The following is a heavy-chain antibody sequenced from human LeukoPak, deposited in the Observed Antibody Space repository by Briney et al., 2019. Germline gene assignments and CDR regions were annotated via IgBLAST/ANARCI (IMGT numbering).Heavy chain of an antibody. CDR1: GPSISSGHY. Sequence: SETLSLTCAVSGPSISSGHYWAWIRQPPGKGLEFIGSIDHRGSTYYNPSLKSRVTMSVDTSKNHFSLNLSSVTAADTAVYYCARGQPRIQRWLQHWFDPWGQGTLVTVSS. J-gene: IGHJ5*02. D-gene: IGHD6-19*01. V-gene: IGHV4-38-2*01. CDR3: ARGQPRIQRWLQHWFDP. CDR2: IDHRGST.